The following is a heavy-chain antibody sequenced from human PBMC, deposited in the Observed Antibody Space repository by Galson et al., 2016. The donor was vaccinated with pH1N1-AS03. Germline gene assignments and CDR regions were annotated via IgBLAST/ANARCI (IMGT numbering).Heavy chain of an antibody. D-gene: IGHD3-16*01. CDR2: INTDGSST. CDR1: GFSIRTYW. V-gene: IGHV3-74*01. J-gene: IGHJ4*02. Sequence: SLRLSCAGSGFSIRTYWMHWVRQVPGKGLVWVSRINTDGSSTNYADSVKDRFTISRDNAKNTLYLQMNSLGAEDTAFYYCARGSDDYIWGGYSGDYWCQGILVTVSS. CDR3: ARGSDDYIWGGYSGDY.